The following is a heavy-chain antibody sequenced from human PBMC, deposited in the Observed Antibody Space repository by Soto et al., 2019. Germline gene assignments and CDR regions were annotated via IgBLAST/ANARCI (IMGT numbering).Heavy chain of an antibody. J-gene: IGHJ3*01. D-gene: IGHD1-1*01. Sequence: GGSLRLSCSASGFTFSSYAMHWVRQAPGKGLEYVSAISSNGGSTYYAGSVKGRFTISRDNSKNTLDLQMNSLRAEDTAVYYCATWHEREHAYDVWGQGTTVTVSS. V-gene: IGHV3-64*04. CDR3: ATWHEREHAYDV. CDR1: GFTFSSYA. CDR2: ISSNGGST.